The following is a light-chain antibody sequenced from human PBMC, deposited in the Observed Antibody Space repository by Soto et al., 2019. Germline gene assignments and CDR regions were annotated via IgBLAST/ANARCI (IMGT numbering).Light chain of an antibody. V-gene: IGKV3-20*01. CDR2: GAS. CDR3: QQYGSSPNT. CDR1: QSVSSNY. Sequence: EIVLTQSPGTLSLSPGEGATLSCRASQSVSSNYLAWYQQRPGQAPRLLIYGASIRATGIPDRFSGSGSGTDFTLTISRLEPEDFAVYYCQQYGSSPNTFGQGTKLEI. J-gene: IGKJ2*01.